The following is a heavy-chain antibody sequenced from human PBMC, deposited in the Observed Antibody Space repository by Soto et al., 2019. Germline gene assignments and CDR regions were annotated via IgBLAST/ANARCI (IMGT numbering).Heavy chain of an antibody. CDR3: ARRRMSGPAATIWFDP. V-gene: IGHV1-8*01. J-gene: IGHJ5*02. CDR1: GYTFTSYD. Sequence: QVQLVQSGAEVKKPGASVKVSCKASGYTFTSYDINWVRQATGQGLEWMGWRNPNSGNTGYAQKFQGGVTMTRDTSISTAYMELSSLRSEDTAVYYCARRRMSGPAATIWFDPWGQGTLVTVSS. CDR2: RNPNSGNT. D-gene: IGHD2-2*01.